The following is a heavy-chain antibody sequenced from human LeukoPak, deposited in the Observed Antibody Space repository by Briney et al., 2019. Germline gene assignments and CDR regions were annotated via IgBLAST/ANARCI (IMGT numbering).Heavy chain of an antibody. CDR2: IIPIFQTA. Sequence: SVKVSCRASGGSFSSYTISWVRQAPGQGLEWMGGIIPIFQTASYAQKFQGRVTITADKSTNTAYMELTNLRSEDTAVYYCARAEQEVAGYDYWGQGTLVTVSS. V-gene: IGHV1-69*06. J-gene: IGHJ4*02. CDR3: ARAEQEVAGYDY. CDR1: GGSFSSYT. D-gene: IGHD6-19*01.